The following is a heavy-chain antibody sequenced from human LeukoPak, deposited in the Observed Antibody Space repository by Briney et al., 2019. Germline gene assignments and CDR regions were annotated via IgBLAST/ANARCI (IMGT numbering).Heavy chain of an antibody. J-gene: IGHJ5*02. CDR1: GYIFTSYA. D-gene: IGHD3-10*01. V-gene: IGHV7-4-1*01. CDR3: ARDITMVRGVITANWFDP. CDR2: INTNTGNP. Sequence: ASVKVSCKASGYIFTSYAMNWVRQAPGQGLEWMGWINTNTGNPTYAQGFTGRFVFSLDTSVSTAYLQICSLKAEDTAVYYCARDITMVRGVITANWFDPWGQGTLVTVSS.